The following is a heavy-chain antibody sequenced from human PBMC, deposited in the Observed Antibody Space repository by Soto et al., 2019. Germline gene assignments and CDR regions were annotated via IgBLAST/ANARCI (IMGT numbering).Heavy chain of an antibody. CDR1: GFTFSSYA. D-gene: IGHD3-16*02. CDR2: ISGSGGST. Sequence: GGSLRLSCAASGFTFSSYAMSWVRQAPGKGLEWVSAISGSGGSTYYADSVKGRFTISRDNSKNTLYLQMNSLRAEDTAVYYCATTAKYYDYIWGSYRYRSDDFWGQGTLVTVSS. CDR3: ATTAKYYDYIWGSYRYRSDDF. V-gene: IGHV3-23*01. J-gene: IGHJ4*02.